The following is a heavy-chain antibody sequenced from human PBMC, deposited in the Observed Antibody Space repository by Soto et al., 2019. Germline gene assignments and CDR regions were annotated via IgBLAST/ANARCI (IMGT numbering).Heavy chain of an antibody. J-gene: IGHJ4*02. Sequence: SVKVSCKASGTSGFTFSSSAIQWVRQARGQRPEWIGWIVVGSGNTNYAQKFQGRVTMTRDTSTSTVYMELCSLRSEDTAVYYCARGGPLNIAVAAQYYFDYWGQGTLVTVSS. CDR3: ARGGPLNIAVAAQYYFDY. CDR1: GFTFSSSA. D-gene: IGHD6-19*01. V-gene: IGHV1-58*02. CDR2: IVVGSGNT.